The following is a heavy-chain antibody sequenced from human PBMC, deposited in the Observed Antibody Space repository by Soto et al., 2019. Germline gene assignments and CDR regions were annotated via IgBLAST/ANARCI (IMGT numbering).Heavy chain of an antibody. CDR3: AKDNDILTGYFDYFDY. D-gene: IGHD3-9*01. V-gene: IGHV3-9*01. J-gene: IGHJ4*02. CDR1: GFTFDDYA. Sequence: PGGSLRLSCAASGFTFDDYAMHWVRQAPGKGLEWVSGISWNSGSIGYADSVKGRFTISRDNAKNSLYLQMNSLRAEDTALYYCAKDNDILTGYFDYFDYWGQGTLVTVSS. CDR2: ISWNSGSI.